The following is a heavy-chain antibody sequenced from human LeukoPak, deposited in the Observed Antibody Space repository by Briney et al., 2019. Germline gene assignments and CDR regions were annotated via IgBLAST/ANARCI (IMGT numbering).Heavy chain of an antibody. V-gene: IGHV3-48*04. J-gene: IGHJ4*02. Sequence: GGSLRLSCAASGFTFSSYSMNWVRQAPGKGLEWVSYISSSSSTIYYADSVKGRFTISRDNAKNSLYLQMNSLRAEDTAVYYCARDAGTTAYWGQGTLVTVSS. CDR1: GFTFSSYS. D-gene: IGHD1-1*01. CDR2: ISSSSSTI. CDR3: ARDAGTTAY.